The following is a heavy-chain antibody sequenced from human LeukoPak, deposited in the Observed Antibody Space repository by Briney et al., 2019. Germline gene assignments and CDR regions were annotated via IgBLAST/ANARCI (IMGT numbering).Heavy chain of an antibody. J-gene: IGHJ4*02. CDR3: VRSAFHAGSGNYYDY. D-gene: IGHD3-22*01. Sequence: LGGSLRLSCAASGFTFSSYSMNWVRQAPGKGLEWVSYISSSSSTIYYADSVKGRFTISRDNAENTLYLQMNSLRVEDTAVYYCVRSAFHAGSGNYYDYWGQGTLVTVSS. CDR1: GFTFSSYS. V-gene: IGHV3-48*04. CDR2: ISSSSSTI.